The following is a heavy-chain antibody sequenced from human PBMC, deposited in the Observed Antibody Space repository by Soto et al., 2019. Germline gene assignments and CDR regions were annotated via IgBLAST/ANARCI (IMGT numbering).Heavy chain of an antibody. CDR1: GGPFSSSA. CDR3: ARADTAMVFDY. J-gene: IGHJ4*02. CDR2: IIPIFGTA. Sequence: ASVKVSCKASGGPFSSSAISWARQAPGQGLEWMGGIIPIFGTANYAQKFQGRVTITADESTSTAYMELSSLRSEDTAVSYCARADTAMVFDYWGQGTLVTVSS. D-gene: IGHD5-18*01. V-gene: IGHV1-69*13.